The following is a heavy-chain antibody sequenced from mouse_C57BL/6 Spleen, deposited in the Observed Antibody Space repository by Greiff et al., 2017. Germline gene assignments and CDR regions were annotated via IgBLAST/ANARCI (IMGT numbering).Heavy chain of an antibody. CDR3: TRVATVVARYFDV. Sequence: EVQLVESGEGLVKPGGSLKLSCAASGFTFSSYAMSWVRQTPEKRLEWVAYISSGGDYIYYADTVKGRFTISRDNARNTLYLQMSSLKSEDTAMYYCTRVATVVARYFDVWGTGTTVTVSS. D-gene: IGHD1-1*01. CDR2: ISSGGDYI. J-gene: IGHJ1*03. V-gene: IGHV5-9-1*02. CDR1: GFTFSSYA.